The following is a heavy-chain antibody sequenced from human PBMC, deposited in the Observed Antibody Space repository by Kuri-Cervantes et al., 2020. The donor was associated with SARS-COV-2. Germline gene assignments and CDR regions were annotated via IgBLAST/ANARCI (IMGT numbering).Heavy chain of an antibody. D-gene: IGHD3-3*01. Sequence: ASVKVSCKASGYTFTSYYMHWVRQAPGQGLEWMGIINPSGGSTSYAQKFQGRVTMTRDTSTSTVYMELSSLRSEDTAVYYCARHSDYSSTLLRFLDPQWGFDPWGQGTLVTVSS. J-gene: IGHJ5*02. CDR1: GYTFTSYY. CDR3: ARHSDYSSTLLRFLDPQWGFDP. V-gene: IGHV1-46*01. CDR2: INPSGGST.